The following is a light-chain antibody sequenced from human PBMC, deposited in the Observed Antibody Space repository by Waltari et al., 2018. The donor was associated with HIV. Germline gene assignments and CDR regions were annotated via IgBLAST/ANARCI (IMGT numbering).Light chain of an antibody. J-gene: IGLJ2*01. V-gene: IGLV2-23*01. Sequence: QSALTQPAPVSGSPGQSTTIPCTGASSDVGTYDLVSWYQHLPGKAPKLMIYEDTTRPSGVSNRFSGSQSGNTASRTISGLQTDDGAIYDCCTFAGSSTPVVFGGGTKLTV. CDR3: CTFAGSSTPVV. CDR1: SSDVGTYDL. CDR2: EDT.